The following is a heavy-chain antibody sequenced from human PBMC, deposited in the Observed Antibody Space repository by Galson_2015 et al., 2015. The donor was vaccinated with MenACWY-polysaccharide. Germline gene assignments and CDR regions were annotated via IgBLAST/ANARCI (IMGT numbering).Heavy chain of an antibody. Sequence: SLRLSCAASGFTFSTYWTHWVRQAPGKGLVWVSRIKSDGSSTNYADSVKGRFTISRDNAKNTLYLQMNSLRAEDTAVYYCARGYSADDWGQGTLVTV. D-gene: IGHD5-12*01. J-gene: IGHJ4*02. CDR3: ARGYSADD. V-gene: IGHV3-74*01. CDR1: GFTFSTYW. CDR2: IKSDGSST.